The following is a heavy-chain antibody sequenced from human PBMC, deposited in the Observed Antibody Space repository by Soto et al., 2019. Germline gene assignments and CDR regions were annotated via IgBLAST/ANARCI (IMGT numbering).Heavy chain of an antibody. V-gene: IGHV3-23*01. D-gene: IGHD3-22*01. Sequence: GGSLRLSWAASGITLSGYPMIWVRQAPGKGLEWVSSISNSGDRTFYADSVEGRFTISRDNSKNTLYLEMNSLRAEDTAIYYCIQGYFYDAWGQGTLVTVS. J-gene: IGHJ4*02. CDR2: ISNSGDRT. CDR1: GITLSGYP. CDR3: IQGYFYDA.